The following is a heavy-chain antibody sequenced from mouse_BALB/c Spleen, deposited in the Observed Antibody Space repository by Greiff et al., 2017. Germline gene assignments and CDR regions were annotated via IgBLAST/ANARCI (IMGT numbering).Heavy chain of an antibody. V-gene: IGHV14-3*02. CDR1: GFNIKDTY. Sequence: EVKLVESGAELVKPGASVKLSCTASGFNIKDTYMHWVKQRPEQGLEWIGRIDPANGNTKYDPKFQGKATITADTSSNTAYLQLSSLTSEDTAVYYCASHLDYWGQGTTLTVSS. J-gene: IGHJ2*01. CDR2: IDPANGNT. CDR3: ASHLDY.